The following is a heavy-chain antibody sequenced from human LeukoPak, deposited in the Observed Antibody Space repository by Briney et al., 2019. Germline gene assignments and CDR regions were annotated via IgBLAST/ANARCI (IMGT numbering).Heavy chain of an antibody. V-gene: IGHV4-4*02. CDR1: GGSISSSNW. Sequence: SETLSLTCAVSGGSISSSNWWSWVRQPPGKGLEWIGEIYHSGSTNYNPSLKSRVTISVDKSKNQFSLKLSSVTAADTAVYYCARGKVYCSGGSCYIAFDIWGQGTMVTVSS. CDR3: ARGKVYCSGGSCYIAFDI. CDR2: IYHSGST. D-gene: IGHD2-15*01. J-gene: IGHJ3*02.